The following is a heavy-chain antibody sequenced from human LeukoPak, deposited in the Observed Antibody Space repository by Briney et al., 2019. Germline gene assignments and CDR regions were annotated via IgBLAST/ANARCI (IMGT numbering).Heavy chain of an antibody. V-gene: IGHV1-46*01. Sequence: ASVKVSCKASGYTFTGYYMHWVRQAPGQGLEWMGIINPSGGSTSYAQKFQGRVTMTRDMSTSTVYMELSSLRSEDTAVYYCARAGRIRGIAVAGTFNYWGQGTLVTVSS. CDR3: ARAGRIRGIAVAGTFNY. CDR2: INPSGGST. J-gene: IGHJ4*02. D-gene: IGHD6-19*01. CDR1: GYTFTGYY.